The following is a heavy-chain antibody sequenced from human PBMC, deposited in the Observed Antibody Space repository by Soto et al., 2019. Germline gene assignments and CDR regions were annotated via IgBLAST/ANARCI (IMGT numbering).Heavy chain of an antibody. CDR3: ARGEGSDAFDI. CDR2: ISSSSSYI. D-gene: IGHD3-10*01. CDR1: GFTFSSYS. J-gene: IGHJ3*02. Sequence: EVQLVESGGGLVKPGGSLRLSCAASGFTFSSYSMNWVRQAPGKGLEWVSSISSSSSYIYYADSVKGRFTISRDNAKNSLYLQMTRVRAEDTAVYYCARGEGSDAFDIWGQGTMVTVSS. V-gene: IGHV3-21*01.